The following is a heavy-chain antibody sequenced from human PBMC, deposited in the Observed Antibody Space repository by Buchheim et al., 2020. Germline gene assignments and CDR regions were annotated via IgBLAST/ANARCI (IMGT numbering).Heavy chain of an antibody. V-gene: IGHV4-31*03. Sequence: QVQLQESGPGLVKPSQTLSLTCTVSGGSISSGGYYWSWIRQHPGKGLEWIGYIYYSGSTYYNPSLKSRVTISVDTSKNQFSLKLSSVTAADTAVYYCARDRQIGYCSSTSCYTYYYYGMDVWGQGTT. D-gene: IGHD2-2*02. CDR1: GGSISSGGYY. CDR3: ARDRQIGYCSSTSCYTYYYYGMDV. CDR2: IYYSGST. J-gene: IGHJ6*02.